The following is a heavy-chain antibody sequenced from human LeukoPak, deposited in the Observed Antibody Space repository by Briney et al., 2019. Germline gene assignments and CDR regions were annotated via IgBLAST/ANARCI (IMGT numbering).Heavy chain of an antibody. CDR1: GGTFSSYA. V-gene: IGHV1-8*03. CDR3: AGRSRDGYNRFDY. Sequence: ASVKVSCKASGGTFSSYAISWVRQATGQGLEWMGWMNPNSGNTGYAQKFQGRVTITRNTSISTAYMELSSLRSEDTAVYYCAGRSRDGYNRFDYWGQGTLVTVSS. J-gene: IGHJ4*02. D-gene: IGHD5-24*01. CDR2: MNPNSGNT.